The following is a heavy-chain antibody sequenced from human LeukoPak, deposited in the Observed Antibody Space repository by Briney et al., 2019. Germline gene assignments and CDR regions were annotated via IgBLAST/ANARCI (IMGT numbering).Heavy chain of an antibody. V-gene: IGHV1-18*01. CDR1: GYTFTSYG. Sequence: ASVKVSCKASGYTFTSYGISWVRQAPGQGLEWMGWISAYNGNTNYAQKLQGRVTMTTDTSTSTAYMELRSLRSDDTAVYYCARGRYCSSTSCYTPTIPRFDPWGQGTLVTVSS. CDR2: ISAYNGNT. D-gene: IGHD2-2*02. CDR3: ARGRYCSSTSCYTPTIPRFDP. J-gene: IGHJ5*02.